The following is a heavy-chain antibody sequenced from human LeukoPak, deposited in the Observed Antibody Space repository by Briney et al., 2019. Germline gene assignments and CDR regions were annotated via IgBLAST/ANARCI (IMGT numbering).Heavy chain of an antibody. J-gene: IGHJ4*02. V-gene: IGHV4-34*01. CDR3: ARHVSVTMVRGVIIDY. D-gene: IGHD3-10*01. CDR1: GGSFSTYY. Sequence: SETLSLTCAVYGGSFSTYYWNWIRQSPGKGLEWIGEINHSGSTNSNPSLKSRVTILIDTSKNQFSLKLSSVTAADTAVYYCARHVSVTMVRGVIIDYWGQGTLVTVSS. CDR2: INHSGST.